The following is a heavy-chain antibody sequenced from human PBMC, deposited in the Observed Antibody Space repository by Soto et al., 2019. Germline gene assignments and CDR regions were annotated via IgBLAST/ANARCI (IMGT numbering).Heavy chain of an antibody. D-gene: IGHD6-19*01. J-gene: IGHJ6*03. V-gene: IGHV3-48*01. CDR2: ISSSSSTI. CDR1: GFTFSSYS. Sequence: PGGSLRLSCAASGFTFSSYSMNWIRQAPGKGLEWVSYISSSSSTIYYADSVKGRFTISRDNAKNSLYLQMNSLRAEDTAVYYCARAGFVAVAGKTNYYYYYYMDVWGKGTTVTVSS. CDR3: ARAGFVAVAGKTNYYYYYYMDV.